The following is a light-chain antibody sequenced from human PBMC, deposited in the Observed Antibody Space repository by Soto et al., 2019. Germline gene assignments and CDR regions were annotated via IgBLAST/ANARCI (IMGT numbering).Light chain of an antibody. Sequence: QLVLTQPPSASGTPGQRVTISCSGSSSNIGRNTVNWYQQLPGTAPKLLMYSDNQRPSGVPDRISGSKSGTSASLAISGLQSEDEADYYCAAWDDSLNGPVFGGGTKLTVL. CDR3: AAWDDSLNGPV. V-gene: IGLV1-44*01. J-gene: IGLJ3*02. CDR2: SDN. CDR1: SSNIGRNT.